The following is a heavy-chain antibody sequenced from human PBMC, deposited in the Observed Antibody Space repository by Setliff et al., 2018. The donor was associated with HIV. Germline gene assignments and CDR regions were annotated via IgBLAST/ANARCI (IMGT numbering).Heavy chain of an antibody. CDR2: INPSSGST. CDR1: GYTFTSYY. J-gene: IGHJ4*02. V-gene: IGHV1-46*01. D-gene: IGHD3-22*01. Sequence: GASVKVSCKASGYTFTSYYMHWVRQAPGQGLEWMGIINPSSGSTSFAQKFQGRVTMTRDTSTSTVYMELSSLRSEDTAVYYCARPQGSYDSSGYYNYWGRGTLVTVSS. CDR3: ARPQGSYDSSGYYNY.